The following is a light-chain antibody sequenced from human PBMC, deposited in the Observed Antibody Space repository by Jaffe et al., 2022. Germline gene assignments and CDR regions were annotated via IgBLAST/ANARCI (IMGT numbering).Light chain of an antibody. CDR2: AAS. CDR3: EQYGYEPTRT. Sequence: EIVLTQSPGTLSLSPGERATLSCRASQSVSSDYLVWYQQKPGQAPRLLIYAASRRATGIPNRFSGSGSGTDFTLTISRLEPEDFAVYYCEQYGYEPTRTFGPGTKVEIK. CDR1: QSVSSDY. V-gene: IGKV3-20*01. J-gene: IGKJ1*01.